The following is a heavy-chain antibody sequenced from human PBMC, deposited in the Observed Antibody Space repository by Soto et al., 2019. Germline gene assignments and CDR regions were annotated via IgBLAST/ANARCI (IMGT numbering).Heavy chain of an antibody. CDR3: AISQDRGGRTTFIY. CDR2: ISTGGSTI. J-gene: IGHJ4*02. Sequence: LRLSCTASGFTFRAYYMNWIRQAPGKGLEWVSYISTGGSTIFYADSVKGRFTISRDNDKNSLSLQMDSLRADDTGVYYCAISQDRGGRTTFIYWGQGTQVTVSS. V-gene: IGHV3-11*01. D-gene: IGHD3-16*01. CDR1: GFTFRAYY.